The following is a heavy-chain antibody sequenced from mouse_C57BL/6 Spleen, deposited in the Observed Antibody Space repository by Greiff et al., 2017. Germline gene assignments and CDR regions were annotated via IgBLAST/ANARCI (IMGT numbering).Heavy chain of an antibody. Sequence: VQLKQPGAELVKPGASVKLSCKASGYTFTSYWMHWVKQRPGQGLEWIGMIHPNSGSTNYNEKFKSKATLTVDKSSSTAYMQLSSLTSEDSAVYYCARGNDYDYFDYWGQGTTLTVSS. CDR3: ARGNDYDYFDY. D-gene: IGHD2-4*01. CDR2: IHPNSGST. J-gene: IGHJ2*01. CDR1: GYTFTSYW. V-gene: IGHV1-64*01.